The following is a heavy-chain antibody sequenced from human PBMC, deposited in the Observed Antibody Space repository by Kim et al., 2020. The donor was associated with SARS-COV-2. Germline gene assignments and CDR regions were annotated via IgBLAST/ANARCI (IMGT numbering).Heavy chain of an antibody. J-gene: IGHJ5*02. CDR3: ARAAPGGSCYPDCTLEGWFDP. Sequence: SETLSLTCTVSGGSISSGGYYWSWIRQHPGKGLEWIGYIYYSGSTYYNPSLKSRVTISVDTSKNQFSLKLSSVTAADTAVYYCARAAPGGSCYPDCTLEGWFDPWGQGTLVTVSS. D-gene: IGHD2-15*01. CDR1: GGSISSGGYY. CDR2: IYYSGST. V-gene: IGHV4-31*03.